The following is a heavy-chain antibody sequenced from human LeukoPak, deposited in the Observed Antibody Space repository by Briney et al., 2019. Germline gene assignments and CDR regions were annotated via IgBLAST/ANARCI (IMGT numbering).Heavy chain of an antibody. CDR1: GGSFSGYY. CDR2: INHSGSA. CDR3: AKYYSNTYYYYYMDV. Sequence: SETLSLTCAVYGGSFSGYYWNWIRQPPGKGLEWIGEINHSGSANYNPSLKSRVTISVDTSKNQFSLKLSSVTAADTAVYYCAKYYSNTYYYYYMDVWGKGTTVTVSS. D-gene: IGHD2/OR15-2a*01. V-gene: IGHV4-34*01. J-gene: IGHJ6*03.